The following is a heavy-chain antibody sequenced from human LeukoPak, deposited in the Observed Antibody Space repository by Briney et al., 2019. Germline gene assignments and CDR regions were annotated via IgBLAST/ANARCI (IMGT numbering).Heavy chain of an antibody. CDR3: ARTPPRYSSTWSLGYFDY. J-gene: IGHJ4*02. CDR2: IYYTGST. CDR1: GGSISGYY. D-gene: IGHD6-13*01. V-gene: IGHV4-59*12. Sequence: PSETLSLTCTVSGGSISGYYWNWIRQPPGKGLEWIGCIYYTGSTSYNPSLKSRVTISVDTSKNQFSLQLNSVTAADTAVYYCARTPPRYSSTWSLGYFDYWGQGTLVTVSS.